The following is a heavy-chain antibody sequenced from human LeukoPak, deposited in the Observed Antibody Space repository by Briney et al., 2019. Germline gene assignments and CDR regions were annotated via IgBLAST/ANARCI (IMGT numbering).Heavy chain of an antibody. CDR3: ARPGYSSGWTFDY. Sequence: TGGSLRLSCAASGLTFSSYEMNWVRQAPGKGLEWVSYISSSGSTIYYADSVKGRFTISRDNAKNSLYLQMNSLRAEDTAVYYYARPGYSSGWTFDYWGQGTLVTVSS. J-gene: IGHJ4*02. CDR1: GLTFSSYE. V-gene: IGHV3-48*03. D-gene: IGHD6-19*01. CDR2: ISSSGSTI.